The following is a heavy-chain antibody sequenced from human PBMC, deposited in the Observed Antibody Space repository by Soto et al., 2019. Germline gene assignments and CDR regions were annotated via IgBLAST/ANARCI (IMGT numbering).Heavy chain of an antibody. V-gene: IGHV1-2*04. D-gene: IGHD6-13*01. CDR2: INPNSGGT. Sequence: ASVKVSCKASGYTFTGYYMHWVRQAPGQGLEWMGWINPNSGGTNYAQKFQGWVTMTRDTSISTAYMELSRLRSDDTAVYYCARVRDSSSWYDAFDILGQGTMVTVSS. CDR1: GYTFTGYY. J-gene: IGHJ3*02. CDR3: ARVRDSSSWYDAFDI.